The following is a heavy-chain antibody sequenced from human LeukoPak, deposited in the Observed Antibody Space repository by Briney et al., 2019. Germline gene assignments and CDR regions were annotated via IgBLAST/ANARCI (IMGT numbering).Heavy chain of an antibody. CDR2: IKQDGSEK. J-gene: IGHJ6*02. CDR3: ARGAGFIAARPGGYYYYGMDV. D-gene: IGHD6-6*01. V-gene: IGHV3-7*01. CDR1: GFTFSSYW. Sequence: PGGSLRLSCAASGFTFSSYWTSWVRQAPGKGLEWVANIKQDGSEKYYVDSVKGRFTISRDNAKNSLYLQMNSLRAEDTAVYYCARGAGFIAARPGGYYYYGMDVWGQGTTVTVSS.